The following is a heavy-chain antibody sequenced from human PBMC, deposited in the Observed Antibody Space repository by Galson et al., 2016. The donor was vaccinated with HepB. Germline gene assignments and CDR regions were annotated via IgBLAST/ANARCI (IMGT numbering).Heavy chain of an antibody. CDR3: ARDGGGNFWSGFGVYYYYMDV. Sequence: SVKVSCKASGYTFTRFGMSWVRQAPGQGLEWMGWICAYNGNTNYAQKVQGRVTMTTDTCTSTAYMELRSLRSEDTAVYYCARDGGGNFWSGFGVYYYYMDVWGKGTTVTVSS. V-gene: IGHV1-18*04. CDR1: GYTFTRFG. D-gene: IGHD3-3*01. J-gene: IGHJ6*03. CDR2: ICAYNGNT.